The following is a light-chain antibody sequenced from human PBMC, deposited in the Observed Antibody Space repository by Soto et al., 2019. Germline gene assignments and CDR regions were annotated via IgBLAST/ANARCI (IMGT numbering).Light chain of an antibody. CDR3: QVWDSSSDHHV. V-gene: IGLV3-21*02. CDR1: NIASKN. Sequence: SYELTQPPSVSVAPGQTATITCGGNNIASKNVHWYQQKPGQAPLLVVYGDTDRPSGIPERISGSNSGNTATLTTSGVEAGDEADYYCQVWDSSSDHHVFGTGTKLTVL. J-gene: IGLJ1*01. CDR2: GDT.